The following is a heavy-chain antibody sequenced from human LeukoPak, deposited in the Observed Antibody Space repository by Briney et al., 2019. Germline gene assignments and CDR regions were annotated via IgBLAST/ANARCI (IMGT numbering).Heavy chain of an antibody. CDR3: ARGRRGLYFDY. D-gene: IGHD3-10*01. J-gene: IGHJ4*02. V-gene: IGHV3-7*01. CDR1: GFTFSSYW. Sequence: PGGSLRLSCAASGFTFSSYWMSWVRQAPGKGLEWVANIKQDGSEKYYVHSVKGRFTISRDNAKNSLYLQMNSLRAEDTAVYYCARGRRGLYFDYWGQGTLVTVSS. CDR2: IKQDGSEK.